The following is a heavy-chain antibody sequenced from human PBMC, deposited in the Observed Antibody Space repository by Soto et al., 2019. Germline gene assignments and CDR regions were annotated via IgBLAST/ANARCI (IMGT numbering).Heavy chain of an antibody. CDR1: GYTFTSFY. CDR3: VRGLASGDY. Sequence: VASVKVSCKASGYTFTSFYIHWVRQAPGQGLEWMGIVNPNGGSTNYAQNFKGGITISRDTSTSTVYMDLSSLRSEDTAVYYCVRGLASGDYWGRGTLVTVSS. J-gene: IGHJ4*02. D-gene: IGHD6-6*01. CDR2: VNPNGGST. V-gene: IGHV1-46*03.